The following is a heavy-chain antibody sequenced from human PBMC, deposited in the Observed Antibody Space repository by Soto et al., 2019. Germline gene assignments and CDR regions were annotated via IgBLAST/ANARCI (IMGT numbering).Heavy chain of an antibody. CDR1: GYTFTGHQ. D-gene: IGHD1-26*01. CDR3: GRGRSGQIVVFY. J-gene: IGHJ4*02. Sequence: GASVKVSCKASGYTFTGHQIHWVRQAPEQGPEWMGEIGPESGATRYAQKFQGRVTMTRDTSITTVYMELKNLSPDDTAVYYCGRGRSGQIVVFYWGQGTPVTVSS. CDR2: IGPESGAT. V-gene: IGHV1-2*02.